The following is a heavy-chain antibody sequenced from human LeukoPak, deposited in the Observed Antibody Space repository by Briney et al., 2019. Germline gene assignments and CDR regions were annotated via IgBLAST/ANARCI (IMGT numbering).Heavy chain of an antibody. CDR1: GGSFSGYY. V-gene: IGHV4-34*01. Sequence: SETLSLTCGVYGGSFSGYYWTWIRQSPGMGLEWIGEIIHSGSTNYNPSLTSRVTISVDTSKNQFSLELSSVTAADTAVYYCARGILVTVYAAFDYWGQGTLVTVSS. J-gene: IGHJ4*02. CDR3: ARGILVTVYAAFDY. D-gene: IGHD2-8*01. CDR2: IIHSGST.